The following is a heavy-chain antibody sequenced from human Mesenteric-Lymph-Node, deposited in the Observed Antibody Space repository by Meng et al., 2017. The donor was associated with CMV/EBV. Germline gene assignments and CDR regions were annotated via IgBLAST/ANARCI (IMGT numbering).Heavy chain of an antibody. V-gene: IGHV4-59*01. Sequence: TVSGGSISSYYWSWIRQPPGKGLEWIGYIYYSGSTSYNPSLKSRVTISVDTSKNQFSLKLSSVTAADTAVYYCARVCGQYGDPCFDYWGQGTLVTVSS. D-gene: IGHD4-17*01. J-gene: IGHJ4*02. CDR2: IYYSGST. CDR1: GGSISSYY. CDR3: ARVCGQYGDPCFDY.